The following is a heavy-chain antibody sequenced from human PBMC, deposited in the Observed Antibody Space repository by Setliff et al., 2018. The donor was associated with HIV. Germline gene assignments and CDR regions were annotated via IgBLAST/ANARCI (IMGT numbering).Heavy chain of an antibody. CDR2: IVPIFDTV. Sequence: SVKVSCKASGGTFSSYAISWVRQAPGQGLEWMGGIVPIFDTVNYAENFQGRVTITADESTSTAYMELSSMGSEDTAVYYCAREPAPSSSASYSQRWGQDTPVTVSS. V-gene: IGHV1-69*13. D-gene: IGHD6-6*01. CDR1: GGTFSSYA. J-gene: IGHJ1*01. CDR3: AREPAPSSSASYSQR.